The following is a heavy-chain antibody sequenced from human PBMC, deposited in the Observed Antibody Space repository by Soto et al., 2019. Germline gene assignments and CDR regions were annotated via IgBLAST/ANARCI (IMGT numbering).Heavy chain of an antibody. CDR1: GFTFSSYA. CDR3: ARSYDYDDYVPYYGMDV. Sequence: EVQLVESGGGLVQPGGSLRLSCAASGFTFSSYAMHWVRQAPGKGLEYVSAISSNGGSTYYANSVKGRFTISRDNSKNTLYLQMGSLRAEDMAVYYCARSYDYDDYVPYYGMDVWGQGTTVTVSS. V-gene: IGHV3-64*01. D-gene: IGHD4-17*01. CDR2: ISSNGGST. J-gene: IGHJ6*02.